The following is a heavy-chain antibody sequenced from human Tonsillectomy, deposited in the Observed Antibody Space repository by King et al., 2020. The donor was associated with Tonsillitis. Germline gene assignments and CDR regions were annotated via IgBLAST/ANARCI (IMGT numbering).Heavy chain of an antibody. CDR3: APGGYSYGSGSYYL. V-gene: IGHV4-34*01. J-gene: IGHJ5*02. Sequence: VQLQQWGAGLLKPSETLSLTCAVYGGSFSGYYWSWIRQPPGKGLEWIGEINHSGSTNYNPSLKSRVTISVDTSKNQFSLKLSSVTAADTAVYYCAPGGYSYGSGSYYLWAQGTLVTVSS. D-gene: IGHD3-10*01. CDR2: INHSGST. CDR1: GGSFSGYY.